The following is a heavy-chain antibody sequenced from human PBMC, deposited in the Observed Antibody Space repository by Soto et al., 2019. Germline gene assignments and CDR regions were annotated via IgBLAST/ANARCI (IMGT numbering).Heavy chain of an antibody. J-gene: IGHJ4*02. CDR1: GFSITDYA. Sequence: GGSLRLSCSVSGFSITDYAMSWVRQAPGKGLEWVSSISDSGTKTFYGDSVKGRFAISRDTSKNTVYMQMNNLRAEDTALYYCAKDGIRKDDYWGQGTVDTVSS. CDR2: ISDSGTKT. CDR3: AKDGIRKDDY. V-gene: IGHV3-23*01.